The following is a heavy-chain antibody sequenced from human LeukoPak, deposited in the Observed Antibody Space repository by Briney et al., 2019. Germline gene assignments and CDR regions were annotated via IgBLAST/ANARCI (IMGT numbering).Heavy chain of an antibody. CDR2: TIPIFGTA. V-gene: IGHV1-69*05. CDR1: GGTFSSYA. D-gene: IGHD3-10*01. Sequence: SVNVSCKASGGTFSSYAISWVRQAPGQGLEWMGGTIPIFGTANYAQKFQGRVTITTDESTSTAYMELSSLRSEDTAVYYCARGTDLYYFDYWGQGTLVTVSS. CDR3: ARGTDLYYFDY. J-gene: IGHJ4*02.